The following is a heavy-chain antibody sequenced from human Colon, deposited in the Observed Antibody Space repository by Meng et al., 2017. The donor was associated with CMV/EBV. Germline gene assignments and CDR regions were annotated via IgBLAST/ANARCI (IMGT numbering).Heavy chain of an antibody. Sequence: SVKVSCKASGFTFSRSGVHWVRQAREQRLEWIGWIVVGSDNTNYAQKFQERVTITRDMSTSTAYMELSSLRSEDTAVYYCAADSTLYDFWRYGLDVWGQGTTVTVSS. D-gene: IGHD3-3*01. V-gene: IGHV1-58*01. J-gene: IGHJ6*02. CDR3: AADSTLYDFWRYGLDV. CDR2: IVVGSDNT. CDR1: GFTFSRSG.